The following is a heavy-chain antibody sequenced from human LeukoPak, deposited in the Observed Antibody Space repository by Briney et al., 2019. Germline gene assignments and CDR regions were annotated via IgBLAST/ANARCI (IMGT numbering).Heavy chain of an antibody. CDR3: ARVLSPYSSSSKIDY. J-gene: IGHJ4*02. D-gene: IGHD6-6*01. Sequence: PSETLSLTCTVSGGSIRSYYWSWIRQPPGKGLEWIGYIYNSGNTNYNPSLKSRVTISLDTPKNQFSLKLSSVTAADTAVYYCARVLSPYSSSSKIDYWGQGTLVTVSS. V-gene: IGHV4-59*12. CDR1: GGSIRSYY. CDR2: IYNSGNT.